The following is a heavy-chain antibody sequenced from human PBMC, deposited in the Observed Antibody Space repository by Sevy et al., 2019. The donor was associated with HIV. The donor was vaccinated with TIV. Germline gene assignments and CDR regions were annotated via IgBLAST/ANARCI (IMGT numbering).Heavy chain of an antibody. Sequence: ASVKVSCKASGYSFTDYYMHWVRQAPGQGLEWMAWINPKNDVTNYAQKFQGRVTMTRDMSTSTAYMELTRLRSDDTAVYYCARARRVTTVYYYYGMDVWGQGTTVTVSS. J-gene: IGHJ6*02. D-gene: IGHD5-18*01. V-gene: IGHV1-2*02. CDR2: INPKNDVT. CDR3: ARARRVTTVYYYYGMDV. CDR1: GYSFTDYY.